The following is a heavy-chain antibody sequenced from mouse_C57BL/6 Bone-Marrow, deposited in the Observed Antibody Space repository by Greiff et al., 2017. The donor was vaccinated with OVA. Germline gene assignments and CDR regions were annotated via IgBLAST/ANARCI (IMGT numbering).Heavy chain of an antibody. CDR2: IDPENGDT. J-gene: IGHJ4*01. Sequence: VQLQQSGAELVRPGASVKLSCTASGFNIKDDYMHWVKQRPEQGLEWIGWIDPENGDTEYASKFQGKATITADTSSNTAYLQLSSLTSEDTAVYYCVGVGADYSALGYWGQGTPVTVS. CDR3: VGVGADYSALGY. D-gene: IGHD1-1*01. V-gene: IGHV14-4*01. CDR1: GFNIKDDY.